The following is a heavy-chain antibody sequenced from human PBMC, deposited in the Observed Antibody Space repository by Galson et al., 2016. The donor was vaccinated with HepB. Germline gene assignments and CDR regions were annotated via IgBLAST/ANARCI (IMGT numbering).Heavy chain of an antibody. CDR1: GFTVSSSY. J-gene: IGHJ1*01. V-gene: IGHV3-53*01. CDR2: IYSGGNT. D-gene: IGHD6-13*01. CDR3: AVRYSSIWYFQH. Sequence: SLRLSCAAPGFTVSSSYMSWVRQAPGKGLEWVSVIYSGGNTYYADSVKGRFTISRDNSKNTLYLQMNSLKAEDTAIYYCAVRYSSIWYFQHWGRGTLVSVSS.